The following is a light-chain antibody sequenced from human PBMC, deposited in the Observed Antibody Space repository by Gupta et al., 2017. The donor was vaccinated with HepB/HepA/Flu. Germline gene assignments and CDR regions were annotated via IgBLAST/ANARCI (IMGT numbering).Light chain of an antibody. CDR2: ATS. Sequence: IPMTHSPSSVSASVGDRVTITCRASQGISSWLAWYQQKPGKAPKLLMYATSTLQSGVPSRFSSSGSGTDCTLTISSLQPADFATYFCQQTDNFPRTFGQGTKVEVK. V-gene: IGKV1-12*01. J-gene: IGKJ1*01. CDR3: QQTDNFPRT. CDR1: QGISSW.